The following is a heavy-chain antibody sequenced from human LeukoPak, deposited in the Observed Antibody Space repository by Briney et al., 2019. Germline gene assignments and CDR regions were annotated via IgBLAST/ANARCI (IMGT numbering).Heavy chain of an antibody. D-gene: IGHD2-21*01. V-gene: IGHV3-23*01. Sequence: PGGSLRLSCAASGFTFSSYAMSWVRQAPGKGLEWVSAISGSGGSTYYADSVKGRFTISRDNSKNTLYLQMNSLRAEDTAVYYCAPRDLATNWFDPWGQGTLVTASS. J-gene: IGHJ5*02. CDR2: ISGSGGST. CDR3: APRDLATNWFDP. CDR1: GFTFSSYA.